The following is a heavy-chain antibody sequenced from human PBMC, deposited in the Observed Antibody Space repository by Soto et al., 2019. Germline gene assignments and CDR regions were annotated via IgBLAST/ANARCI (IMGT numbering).Heavy chain of an antibody. CDR1: GFTFSSYG. J-gene: IGHJ1*01. Sequence: EVQLLESGGGLVQPGGSLRLSCAASGFTFSSYGMTWVRQAPGKGLEWVSSISSSSRHIYYADSVKGRFTISRDNAKNSLYLQMNSLRAEDTAMYFCARDPSDLWEPDQYFPHWGQGTLVAVSS. V-gene: IGHV3-21*01. CDR2: ISSSSRHI. CDR3: ARDPSDLWEPDQYFPH. D-gene: IGHD1-26*01.